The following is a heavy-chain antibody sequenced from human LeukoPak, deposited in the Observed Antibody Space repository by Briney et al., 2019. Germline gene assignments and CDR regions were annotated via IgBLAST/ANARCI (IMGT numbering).Heavy chain of an antibody. CDR2: IMPIFGTA. Sequence: ASVKDSCKASGGTFSRYAISWVRQAPGQGLEWMGGIMPIFGTANYAQKFQGRVTITTDESTSTAYMELSSLRSEDTAVYYCARGRSSYYYDSSGYYYFDYWGQGTLVTVSS. CDR3: ARGRSSYYYDSSGYYYFDY. V-gene: IGHV1-69*05. CDR1: GGTFSRYA. J-gene: IGHJ4*02. D-gene: IGHD3-22*01.